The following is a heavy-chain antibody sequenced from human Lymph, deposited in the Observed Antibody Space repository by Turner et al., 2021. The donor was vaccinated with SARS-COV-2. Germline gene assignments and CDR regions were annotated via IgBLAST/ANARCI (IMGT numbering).Heavy chain of an antibody. J-gene: IGHJ5*02. Sequence: QVQLQESGPRLVKPLDTLSLTCTVSGGSMNSNYWSWIRQPPGKRLEWIGYIYYRGSTNYNPSLESRVTISVDTSRNQFSLNLTSVTAADTAIYYWARETVNNWVDPWGQGTLVTVSS. V-gene: IGHV4-59*01. CDR1: GGSMNSNY. D-gene: IGHD2-21*02. CDR2: IYYRGST. CDR3: ARETVNNWVDP.